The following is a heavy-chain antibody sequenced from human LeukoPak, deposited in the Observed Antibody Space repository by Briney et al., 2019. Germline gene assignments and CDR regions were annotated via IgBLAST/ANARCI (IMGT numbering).Heavy chain of an antibody. CDR2: IYYSGST. CDR3: ARWEEDFAMIVVVDAFDI. D-gene: IGHD3-22*01. V-gene: IGHV4-39*01. Sequence: SETLSLTCTVSGGSISSSSYYWGWIRQPPGEGLEWIGSIYYSGSTYYNPSIKSRVTISVDTSKNQFSLKLSSVTAADTAVYYCARWEEDFAMIVVVDAFDIWGQGTMVTVSS. CDR1: GGSISSSSYY. J-gene: IGHJ3*02.